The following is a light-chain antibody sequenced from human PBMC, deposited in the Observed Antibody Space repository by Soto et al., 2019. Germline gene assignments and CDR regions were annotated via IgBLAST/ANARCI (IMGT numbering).Light chain of an antibody. V-gene: IGKV1-33*01. CDR2: DAS. CDR3: QQYET. Sequence: DIQMTQSPSPLSASVGARVTITCQASQDISNYLNWYQQKPGKAPKLLIYDASNLETGVPSRFSGSGSGTDFTFTISSLQPEDIATYYCQQYETFGQGTKVEIK. J-gene: IGKJ1*01. CDR1: QDISNY.